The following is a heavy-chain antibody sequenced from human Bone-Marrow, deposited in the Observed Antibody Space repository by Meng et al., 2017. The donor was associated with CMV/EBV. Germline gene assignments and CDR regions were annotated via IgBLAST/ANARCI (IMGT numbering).Heavy chain of an antibody. D-gene: IGHD1-26*01. CDR3: TTDPWGGSYGY. J-gene: IGHJ4*02. CDR1: GCTSSSAW. CDR2: IKSKTDGGTT. V-gene: IGHV3-15*07. Sequence: AYGCTSSSAWMEWVRQAPGKGMEWGGRIKSKTDGGTTDYAAPAKGRFTISREDSKNTLYLQMNSLKTEDTAVYDCTTDPWGGSYGYWGQGTLVTVSS.